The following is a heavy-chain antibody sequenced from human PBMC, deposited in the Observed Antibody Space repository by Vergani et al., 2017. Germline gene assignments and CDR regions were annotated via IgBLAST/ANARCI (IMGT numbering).Heavy chain of an antibody. J-gene: IGHJ4*02. D-gene: IGHD6-19*01. V-gene: IGHV3-21*01. CDR1: GFTFSSYS. Sequence: EVQLVESGGGLVKPGGSLRLSCAASGFTFSSYSMNWVRQAPGKGLEWVSSISSSSSYIYYADSVKGRFTISRDNAKNSLYLQMNSLRAEDTAVYYCAREGSRWLVPPVYWGQGTLVTVSS. CDR3: AREGSRWLVPPVY. CDR2: ISSSSSYI.